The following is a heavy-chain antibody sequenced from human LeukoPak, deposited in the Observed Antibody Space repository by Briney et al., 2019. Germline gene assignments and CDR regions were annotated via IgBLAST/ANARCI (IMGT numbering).Heavy chain of an antibody. V-gene: IGHV3-30*04. J-gene: IGHJ3*02. D-gene: IGHD5-18*01. Sequence: GGSLRLSCAASRFTFSSYAMHWVRQAPGKGLEWVAVISYDGSNKYYADSVKGRFTISRDNSKNTLFLQMNSLRAEDTAVYYCARDRKQLWFPDAFDIWGQGTMVTVSS. CDR2: ISYDGSNK. CDR1: RFTFSSYA. CDR3: ARDRKQLWFPDAFDI.